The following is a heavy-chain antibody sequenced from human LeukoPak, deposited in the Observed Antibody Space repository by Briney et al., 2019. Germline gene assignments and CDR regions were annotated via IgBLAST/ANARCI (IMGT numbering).Heavy chain of an antibody. CDR2: ISGSGGST. D-gene: IGHD2-2*01. CDR1: GITVSTNY. V-gene: IGHV3-23*01. CDR3: AKDQNIVVVPAAVVPDY. Sequence: GGSLRLSYEASGITVSTNYMSWVRQAPGKGLEWVSAISGSGGSTYYADSVKGRFTISRDNSKDTLYLQMNSLRAEDTAVYYCAKDQNIVVVPAAVVPDYWGQGTLVTVSS. J-gene: IGHJ4*02.